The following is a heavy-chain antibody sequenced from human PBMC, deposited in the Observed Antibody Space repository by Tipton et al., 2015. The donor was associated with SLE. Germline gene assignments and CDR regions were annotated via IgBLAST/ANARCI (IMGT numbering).Heavy chain of an antibody. CDR1: GGSISSYY. D-gene: IGHD1-26*01. CDR3: ARRIGGATTGWFDP. J-gene: IGHJ5*02. Sequence: LSLTCAVSGGSISSYYWSWIRQPPGKGLEWIGYIYYSGSTNYNPSLKSRVTISVDTSKNQFSLKLSSVTAADTAVYYCARRIGGATTGWFDPWGQGTLVTVSS. V-gene: IGHV4-59*01. CDR2: IYYSGST.